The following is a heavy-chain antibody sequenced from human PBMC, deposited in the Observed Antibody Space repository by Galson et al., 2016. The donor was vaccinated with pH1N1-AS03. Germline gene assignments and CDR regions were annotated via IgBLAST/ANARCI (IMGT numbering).Heavy chain of an antibody. CDR1: GFTFSNYW. CDR2: IKDDGSEK. V-gene: IGHV3-7*03. J-gene: IGHJ4*02. D-gene: IGHD5-12*01. CDR3: AGDYDGY. Sequence: SLRLSCAASGFTFSNYWMSWVRQAPGKGLEWVANIKDDGSEKKYADSVKGRFTISRDNAKNSLYLQMNSLRVEDTAVYYCAGDYDGYWGQGTLVTVSS.